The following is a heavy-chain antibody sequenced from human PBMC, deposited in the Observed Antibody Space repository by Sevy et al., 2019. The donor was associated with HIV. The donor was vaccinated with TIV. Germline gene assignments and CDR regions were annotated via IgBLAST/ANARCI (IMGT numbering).Heavy chain of an antibody. CDR2: ISGSGGST. V-gene: IGHV3-23*01. D-gene: IGHD7-27*01. CDR3: GEGGGNWERFDF. J-gene: IGHJ4*02. CDR1: GFTFSSYA. Sequence: GGSLRLSCAASGFTFSSYAMSWVRQAPGKGLEWVSAISGSGGSTYYADSVKGRFTISRDNSKNTLYLQMNSLRAEDKAVKYCGEGGGNWERFDFWGQGTLVTVSS.